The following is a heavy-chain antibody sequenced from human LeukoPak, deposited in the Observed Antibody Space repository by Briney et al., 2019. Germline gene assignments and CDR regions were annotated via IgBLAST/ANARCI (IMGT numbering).Heavy chain of an antibody. D-gene: IGHD6-6*01. Sequence: GGSLRLSCAASGFTFSSYAMSWVRQAPGKGLEWVSSISSSSSYIYYADSVKGRFTISRDNADNSVYLQMNSLRADDTAVYYCAKERPHGMDVWGQGTSVTVSS. V-gene: IGHV3-21*01. CDR1: GFTFSSYA. CDR3: AKERPHGMDV. J-gene: IGHJ6*02. CDR2: ISSSSSYI.